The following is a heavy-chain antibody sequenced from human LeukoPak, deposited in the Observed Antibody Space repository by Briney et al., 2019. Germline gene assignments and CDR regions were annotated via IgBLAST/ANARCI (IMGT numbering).Heavy chain of an antibody. CDR2: INPNSGGT. CDR3: ARELGRNAFDI. CDR1: GHTFTDNH. J-gene: IGHJ3*02. D-gene: IGHD7-27*01. V-gene: IGHV1-2*02. Sequence: ASVKVSCKASGHTFTDNHMYWIRQAPGQGPECMGWINPNSGGTNYAQKFQGRITMTRDTSISTAYMELSRLTSDDTAIYFCARELGRNAFDIWGQGTVVTVSP.